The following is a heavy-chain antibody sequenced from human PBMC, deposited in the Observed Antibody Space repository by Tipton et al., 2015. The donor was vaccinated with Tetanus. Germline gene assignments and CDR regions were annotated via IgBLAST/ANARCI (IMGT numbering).Heavy chain of an antibody. CDR2: ISDSGRT. CDR1: GGPIRSGDYQ. CDR3: ARRSYCSSSRCFDAFDL. J-gene: IGHJ3*01. Sequence: LRLSCTVSGGPIRSGDYQWNWIRQPPGKGLEWLAYISDSGRTNSNYSLKSRITISRDTSKNQFSLRLTSVTAADTAVYYCARRSYCSSSRCFDAFDLWGQGTMVTVSS. D-gene: IGHD2-2*01. V-gene: IGHV4-61*08.